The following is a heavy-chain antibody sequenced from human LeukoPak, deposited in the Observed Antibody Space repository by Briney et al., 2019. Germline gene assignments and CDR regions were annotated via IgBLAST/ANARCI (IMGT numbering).Heavy chain of an antibody. Sequence: ASVKVSCKASGYTFTDYYIHWVRQAPGQGLEWMGWINPNSGGTKYAQKFQGRVTMTRDTSISTVYMELRRLRSDDTALYYCAKGREPEPVARFDPGGQGTLVTVSS. V-gene: IGHV1-2*02. CDR3: AKGREPEPVARFDP. CDR1: GYTFTDYY. J-gene: IGHJ5*02. D-gene: IGHD1-14*01. CDR2: INPNSGGT.